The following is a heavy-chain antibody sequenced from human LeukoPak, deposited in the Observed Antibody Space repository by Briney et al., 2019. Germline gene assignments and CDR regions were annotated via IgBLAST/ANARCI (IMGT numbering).Heavy chain of an antibody. CDR3: ARGAAAGDFDY. J-gene: IGHJ4*02. CDR1: GFTFSSYS. Sequence: GGSLRLSCATSGFTFSSYSMSWVRQAPGKGLEWVSSIISSSSYIYYADSVKGRFTISRDNAKNSLYLQMNSLRAEDTAVYYCARGAAAGDFDYWGQGTLVTVSS. CDR2: IISSSSYI. D-gene: IGHD6-13*01. V-gene: IGHV3-21*01.